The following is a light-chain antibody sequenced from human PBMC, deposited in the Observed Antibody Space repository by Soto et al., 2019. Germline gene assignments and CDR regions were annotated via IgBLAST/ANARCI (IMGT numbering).Light chain of an antibody. CDR1: QYISSY. Sequence: DIQMTQSASSLSASVGDRVTITCRASQYISSYLNWLQQKPGKAPKLLIYAISILQSGVPPRFSGSGSGTDFTLTISSLQPEDSATYYCQHAYITPPGFGQGTRLEIK. V-gene: IGKV1-39*01. CDR3: QHAYITPPG. CDR2: AIS. J-gene: IGKJ5*01.